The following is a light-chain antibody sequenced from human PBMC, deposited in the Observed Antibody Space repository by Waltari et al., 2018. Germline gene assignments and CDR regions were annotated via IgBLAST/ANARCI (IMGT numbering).Light chain of an antibody. CDR1: QSVSTS. Sequence: DIQMTQSPSSLSASVGDYVSITCRTSQSVSTSLNWYQQQAGRPPKLLIYSASTLQTGVPRRVRGIGSGTDFTLTITGLEPEDFATYYCHQTDSAPETFGQGTKVEV. J-gene: IGKJ1*01. CDR2: SAS. CDR3: HQTDSAPET. V-gene: IGKV1-39*01.